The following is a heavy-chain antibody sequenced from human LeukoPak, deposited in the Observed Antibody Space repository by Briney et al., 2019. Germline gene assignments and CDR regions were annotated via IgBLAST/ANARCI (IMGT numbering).Heavy chain of an antibody. V-gene: IGHV4-59*01. CDR2: IYYSGST. Sequence: PSETLSLTCTVSGGSISSYYWSWIRQPPGKGLEWIGYIYYSGSTNYNPSLKSRITISVDTSKNQFSLKLSSVTAADTAVYYCASSSGWSQGDYYYMDVWGKGTTVTVSS. CDR1: GGSISSYY. CDR3: ASSSGWSQGDYYYMDV. D-gene: IGHD6-19*01. J-gene: IGHJ6*03.